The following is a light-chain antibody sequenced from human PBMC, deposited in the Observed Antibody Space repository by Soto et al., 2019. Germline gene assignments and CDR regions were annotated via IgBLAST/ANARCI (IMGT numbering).Light chain of an antibody. J-gene: IGKJ2*01. CDR3: QEYYCSPYT. CDR2: WAF. V-gene: IGKV4-1*01. Sequence: DIVMTQSPDSLAVSLGERATINCKSSQSVLYSSNNKNYLAWYQQKPGQPPKLLIYWAFTRESGVPDRFGGSGSWTGFTPPISSLQAEDVAVFYCQEYYCSPYTFGQGTKLEIK. CDR1: QSVLYSSNNKNY.